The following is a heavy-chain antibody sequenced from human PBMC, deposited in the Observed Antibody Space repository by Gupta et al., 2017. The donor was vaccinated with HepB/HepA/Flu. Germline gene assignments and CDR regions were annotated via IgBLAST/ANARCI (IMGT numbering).Heavy chain of an antibody. CDR3: AKVSFDGSAGPYYYQHVFRDF. CDR2: VYFSGND. J-gene: IGHJ6*04. Sequence: WSWIRQSAGKGLEYLGRVYFSGNDNYHPSLGSRVSMSVDTSKTQISLSLSSATAADTAVYYCAKVSFDGSAGPYYYQHVFRDFWGRGTTGTVSS. D-gene: IGHD3-10*01. V-gene: IGHV4-4*07.